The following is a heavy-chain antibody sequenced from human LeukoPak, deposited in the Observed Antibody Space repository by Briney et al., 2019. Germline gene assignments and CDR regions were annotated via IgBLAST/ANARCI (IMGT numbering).Heavy chain of an antibody. Sequence: SETLSLTCTVSGGSISGYYWSWIRQPPGKGLEYIGYIHYSGSTNYNPSLKSRVTISVDTSKNQFSLKLSSVTAADTAVYYCARLIPAAGTMGESPNFDYWGQGTLVTVSS. J-gene: IGHJ4*02. CDR1: GGSISGYY. CDR3: ARLIPAAGTMGESPNFDY. D-gene: IGHD6-13*01. CDR2: IHYSGST. V-gene: IGHV4-59*08.